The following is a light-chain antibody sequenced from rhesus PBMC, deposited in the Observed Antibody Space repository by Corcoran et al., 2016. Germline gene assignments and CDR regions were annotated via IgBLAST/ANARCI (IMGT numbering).Light chain of an antibody. CDR2: YAN. V-gene: IGKV1-32*02. CDR3: QQGNSNPT. CDR1: QGISSY. Sequence: DIQMSQSPSSLSASVGDRVTITCRASQGISSYLNWYQQKPGKAPKLLIYYANSLASGVPSRLSGSGSGTEFTLTISSLQPEDCATYYCQQGNSNPTFGQGTKVEIK. J-gene: IGKJ1*01.